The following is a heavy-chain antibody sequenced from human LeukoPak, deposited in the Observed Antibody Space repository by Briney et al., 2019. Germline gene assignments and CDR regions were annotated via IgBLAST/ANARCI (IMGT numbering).Heavy chain of an antibody. CDR3: AVRRSDGTYYFDY. CDR1: GGSVSSGSYY. D-gene: IGHD2-15*01. V-gene: IGHV4-61*01. J-gene: IGHJ4*02. CDR2: IYYSGST. Sequence: ASETLSLTCTVSGGSVSSGSYYWSWIRQPPGKGLEWIGYIYYSGSTNYNPSLKSRVTISVDTSKNQFSLKLSSVTAADTAVYYCAVRRSDGTYYFDYWGQGTLVTVSS.